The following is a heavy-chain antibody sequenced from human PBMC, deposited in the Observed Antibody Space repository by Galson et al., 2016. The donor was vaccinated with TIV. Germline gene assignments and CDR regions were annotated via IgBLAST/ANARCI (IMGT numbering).Heavy chain of an antibody. CDR2: ISTSNGNP. Sequence: SVKVSCKASGYSFTAYPIHWVRQVPGHSPEWMGWISTSNGNPKYSQNFQGRVTITRDASATTAYMELSSLRSEATAVYSCARERGGGGYFDFWGQGTLVTVSS. CDR1: GYSFTAYP. CDR3: ARERGGGGYFDF. D-gene: IGHD3-16*01. J-gene: IGHJ4*02. V-gene: IGHV1-3*04.